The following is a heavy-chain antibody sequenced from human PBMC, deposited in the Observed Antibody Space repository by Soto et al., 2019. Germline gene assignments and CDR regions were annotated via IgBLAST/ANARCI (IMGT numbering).Heavy chain of an antibody. CDR3: ARDGPHISLFGYRDF. Sequence: PGGSLRLSCAASGFTFSSYVMHWVRQAPGKGLEWVAHISSDGNNKYYADSVKGRFTISRDNFKNSLYLQMSSLRADDTAVYYCARDGPHISLFGYRDFWGQGNLVTVSS. D-gene: IGHD3-3*01. V-gene: IGHV3-30-3*01. CDR1: GFTFSSYV. J-gene: IGHJ4*02. CDR2: ISSDGNNK.